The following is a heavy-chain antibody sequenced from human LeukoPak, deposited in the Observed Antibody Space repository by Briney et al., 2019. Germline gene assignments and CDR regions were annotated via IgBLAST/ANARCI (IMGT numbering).Heavy chain of an antibody. Sequence: SETLSLTCAVYGGSFSGYYWSWIRQPPGKGLEWIGFVYYTGSTNYSPSLKSRVTISVDTSKNQFSLKLRSVTAADTAVYYCARISSSNWYNERGAFDVWGQGTMVTVSS. CDR2: VYYTGST. CDR1: GGSFSGYY. J-gene: IGHJ3*01. CDR3: ARISSSNWYNERGAFDV. D-gene: IGHD6-13*01. V-gene: IGHV4-59*01.